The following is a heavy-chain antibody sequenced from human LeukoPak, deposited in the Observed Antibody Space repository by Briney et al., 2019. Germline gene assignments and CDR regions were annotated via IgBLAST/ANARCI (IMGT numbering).Heavy chain of an antibody. CDR2: INHSGST. J-gene: IGHJ4*02. Sequence: SETLSLTCAVYGGSFSGYYWSWIRQPPGKGLEWIGEINHSGSTSYNPSLKSRVTISVDTSKNQFSLKLSSVTAADTAVYYCATSRGGSGSIWDSWGQGTLVTVSS. V-gene: IGHV4-34*01. CDR1: GGSFSGYY. D-gene: IGHD3-10*01. CDR3: ATSRGGSGSIWDS.